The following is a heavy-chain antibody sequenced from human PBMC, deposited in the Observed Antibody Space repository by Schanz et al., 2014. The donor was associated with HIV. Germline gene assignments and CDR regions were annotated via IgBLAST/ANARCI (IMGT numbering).Heavy chain of an antibody. CDR1: GFTFSSYW. V-gene: IGHV3-74*01. CDR2: INSDGSST. Sequence: VQLVESGGGVVQPGRSLRLSCAASGFTFSSYWMHWVRQAPGKGLVWVSRINSDGSSTSHADAVKGRFTISRDNAKNTLYLQMNSLRAEDTAVYYCARDSTLELLDYWGRGTLVTVSS. D-gene: IGHD1-7*01. J-gene: IGHJ4*02. CDR3: ARDSTLELLDY.